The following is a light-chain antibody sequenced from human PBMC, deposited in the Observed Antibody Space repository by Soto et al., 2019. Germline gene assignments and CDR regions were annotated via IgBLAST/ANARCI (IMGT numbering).Light chain of an antibody. Sequence: DIQMTQSPPTLSASVGDRVTITCRASQSISSWLAWYQQKPGKAPKLLIYKASSLESGVPSRFSGSGSGTEFTLTISSLQPDDFATYYCQQYNIYPRTFGQGTKVEIK. CDR3: QQYNIYPRT. J-gene: IGKJ1*01. V-gene: IGKV1-5*03. CDR1: QSISSW. CDR2: KAS.